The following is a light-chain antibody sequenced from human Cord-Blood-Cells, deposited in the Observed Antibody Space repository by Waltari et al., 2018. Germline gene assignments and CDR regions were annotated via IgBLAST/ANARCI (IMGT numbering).Light chain of an antibody. CDR3: QQYDNLPIT. V-gene: IGKV1-33*01. CDR1: QDISNY. Sequence: DIQMTQSPSSLSAYVGDRVPITCQASQDISNYLNWYQQKPGKAPKLLIYDASNLETGVPSRFSGSGSGTDFTFTISSLQPEDIATYYCQQYDNLPITFGQGTRLEIK. J-gene: IGKJ5*01. CDR2: DAS.